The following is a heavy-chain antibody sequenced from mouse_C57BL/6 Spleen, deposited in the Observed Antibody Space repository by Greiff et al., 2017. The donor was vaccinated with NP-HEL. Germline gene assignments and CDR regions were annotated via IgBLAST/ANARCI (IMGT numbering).Heavy chain of an antibody. CDR1: GYTFTSYW. V-gene: IGHV1-72*01. CDR3: ARSTTVVATDWYFDV. CDR2: IDPNSGGT. Sequence: QVHVKQPGAELVKPGASVKLSCKASGYTFTSYWMHWVKQRPGRGLEWIGRIDPNSGGTKYNEKFKSKATLTVDKPSSTAYMQLSSLTSEDSAVYYCARSTTVVATDWYFDVWGTGTTVTVSS. D-gene: IGHD1-1*01. J-gene: IGHJ1*03.